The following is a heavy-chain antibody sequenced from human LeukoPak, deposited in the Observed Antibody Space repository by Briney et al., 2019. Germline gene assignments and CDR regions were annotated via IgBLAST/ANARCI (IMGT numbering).Heavy chain of an antibody. J-gene: IGHJ4*02. Sequence: ASVKVSFKVSGYTLTELSMHWVRQAPGKGLEWMGGFDPEDGETIYAQKFQGRVTMTEDTSTDTAYMELSSLRSEDTAVYYCATDYGSSSYYFDYWGQGTLVTVSS. CDR1: GYTLTELS. CDR2: FDPEDGET. CDR3: ATDYGSSSYYFDY. V-gene: IGHV1-24*01. D-gene: IGHD3-10*01.